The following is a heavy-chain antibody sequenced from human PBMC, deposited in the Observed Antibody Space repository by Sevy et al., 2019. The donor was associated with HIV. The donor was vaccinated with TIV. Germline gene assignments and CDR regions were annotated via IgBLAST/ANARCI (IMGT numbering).Heavy chain of an antibody. Sequence: SETLSLTCTVSGGSISSGTYYWNWIRQPAGKGLEWIGRIYTSGSSDYSPSLKSRVTMSIDTSKNKFSLKLSSLTAADTAVYYCARATPGVTSTSGAFDPWGQGTLVTVSS. CDR1: GGSISSGTYY. CDR3: ARATPGVTSTSGAFDP. V-gene: IGHV4-61*02. J-gene: IGHJ5*02. CDR2: IYTSGSS. D-gene: IGHD7-27*01.